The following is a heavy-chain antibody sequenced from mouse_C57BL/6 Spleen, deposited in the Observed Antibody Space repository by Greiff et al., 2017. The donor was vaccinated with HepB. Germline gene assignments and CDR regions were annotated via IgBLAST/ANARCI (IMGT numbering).Heavy chain of an antibody. D-gene: IGHD2-4*01. CDR2: IYPGDGDT. J-gene: IGHJ2*01. V-gene: IGHV1-82*01. CDR3: ATSPPIYYDYDDYFDY. Sequence: QVQLQQSGPELVKPGASVKISCKASGYAFSSSWMNWVKQRPGKGLEWIGRIYPGDGDTKYNGKFKGKATLTAYKSSSTAYMQLICLTSEDSAVYFCATSPPIYYDYDDYFDYWGQGTTLTVSS. CDR1: GYAFSSSW.